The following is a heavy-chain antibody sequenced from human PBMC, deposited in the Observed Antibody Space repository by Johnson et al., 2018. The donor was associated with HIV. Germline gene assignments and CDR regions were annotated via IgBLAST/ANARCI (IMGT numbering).Heavy chain of an antibody. D-gene: IGHD5-24*01. CDR2: IWFDGTNK. CDR3: ATARDGYNYNWGAFDI. V-gene: IGHV3-33*01. Sequence: QVQLVESGGGVVQPGRSLRLFCAASGLTFSYYGMPWVLQAPGKGLVWVAVIWFDGTNKYYADPAKGRFTISRDNSKNTLYLQMNSLRAADTAVYYCATARDGYNYNWGAFDIWGQGTVVTVSS. J-gene: IGHJ3*02. CDR1: GLTFSYYG.